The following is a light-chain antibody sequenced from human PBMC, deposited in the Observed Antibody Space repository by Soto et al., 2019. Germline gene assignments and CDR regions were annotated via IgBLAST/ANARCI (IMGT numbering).Light chain of an antibody. CDR1: QSVSVNS. Sequence: EIVLTQSPGTLSLSPGERATLSCRASQSVSVNSLAWYQQKGGQAPRLLIYAASTRATGVPDRFSGTGSGTDFALTISRLETDDSAGYYCQQYGGSPFTFGPGTKVDTK. V-gene: IGKV3-20*01. CDR3: QQYGGSPFT. J-gene: IGKJ3*01. CDR2: AAS.